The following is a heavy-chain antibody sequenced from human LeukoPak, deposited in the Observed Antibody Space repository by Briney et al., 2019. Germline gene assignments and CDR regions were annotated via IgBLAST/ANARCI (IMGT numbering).Heavy chain of an antibody. CDR2: ITWNSGNI. CDR1: GFTFDDYA. CDR3: AKSRGYHGSGREPFDY. Sequence: GGSLRLSCAASGFTFDDYAMHWVRQAPGKGLEWVSGITWNSGNIAQADSVKGRFTISRDNAKNSLHLQMDSLRPEDTALYYCAKSRGYHGSGREPFDYWGQGTPVTASS. V-gene: IGHV3-9*01. J-gene: IGHJ4*02. D-gene: IGHD3-10*01.